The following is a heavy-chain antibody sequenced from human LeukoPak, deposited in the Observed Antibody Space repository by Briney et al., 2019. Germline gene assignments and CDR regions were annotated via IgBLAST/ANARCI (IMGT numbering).Heavy chain of an antibody. CDR3: AKVKDHYDILTGYYTDYFDY. CDR1: GFTFRLYS. Sequence: GGSLRLSCAASGFTFRLYSMNWVRQAPGKGLEWVSYIRSSDGAIAYADSVKGRFTISRDDAKNSLYLQMNSLRAEDTAVYYCAKVKDHYDILTGYYTDYFDYWGQGTLVTVSS. J-gene: IGHJ4*02. CDR2: IRSSDGAI. V-gene: IGHV3-48*01. D-gene: IGHD3-9*01.